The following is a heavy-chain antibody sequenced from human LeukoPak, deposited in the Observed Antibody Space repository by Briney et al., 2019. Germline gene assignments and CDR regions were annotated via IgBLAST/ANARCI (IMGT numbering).Heavy chain of an antibody. CDR3: AREHPYYYDSSGTALMAEIKYYFDY. CDR1: GFTFSTYG. CDR2: IKQDGSEK. V-gene: IGHV3-7*01. Sequence: GGTLRLSCAASGFTFSTYGMSWVRQAPGKGLEWVANIKQDGSEKYYVDSVKGRFTISGDNAKNSLYLQMNSLRAEDTGVYYCAREHPYYYDSSGTALMAEIKYYFDYWGQGTLVTVSS. J-gene: IGHJ4*02. D-gene: IGHD3-22*01.